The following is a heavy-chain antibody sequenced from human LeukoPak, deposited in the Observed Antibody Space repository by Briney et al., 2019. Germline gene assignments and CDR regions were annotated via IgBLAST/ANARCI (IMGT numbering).Heavy chain of an antibody. D-gene: IGHD3-22*01. CDR1: GGPISSYY. Sequence: PSETLSLTCTVSGGPISSYYWSWIRQPPGKGLEWIGYIYYSGSTNYNPSLKSRVTISVDTSKNQFSLKLSSVTAADTAVYYCAREGYYDSSGYYETWGQGTLVTVSS. J-gene: IGHJ5*02. CDR3: AREGYYDSSGYYET. V-gene: IGHV4-59*01. CDR2: IYYSGST.